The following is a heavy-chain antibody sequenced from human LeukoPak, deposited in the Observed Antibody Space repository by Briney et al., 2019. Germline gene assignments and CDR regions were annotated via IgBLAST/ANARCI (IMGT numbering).Heavy chain of an antibody. Sequence: QPGGSLRLSCAASGFTFDDYAMHWVRQAPGKGLEWVSLISWDGGGTYYADTVKGRFTISRDNAKNTLYLQMNSLRAEDTAVYYCASPLPGPWGQGTLVTVSS. CDR2: ISWDGGGT. J-gene: IGHJ5*02. CDR3: ASPLPGP. CDR1: GFTFDDYA. V-gene: IGHV3-43D*03.